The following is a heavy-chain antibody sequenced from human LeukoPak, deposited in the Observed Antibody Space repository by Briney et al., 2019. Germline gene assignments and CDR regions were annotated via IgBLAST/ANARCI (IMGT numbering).Heavy chain of an antibody. V-gene: IGHV1-2*02. CDR2: INPNSGGT. D-gene: IGHD2-15*01. CDR1: VYTFTGYY. CDR3: ARGTIVVAYYYMDV. J-gene: IGHJ6*03. Sequence: ASVTVSFKSSVYTFTGYYMHWVRQAPRQGLEWMGWINPNSGGTNYAQKFQGRVTVTRDTSISTAYMELSRLRSDDTAVYYCARGTIVVAYYYMDVWGKGTTVTVSS.